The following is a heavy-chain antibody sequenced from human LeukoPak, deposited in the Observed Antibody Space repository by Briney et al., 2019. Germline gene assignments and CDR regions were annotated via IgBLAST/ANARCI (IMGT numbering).Heavy chain of an antibody. D-gene: IGHD6-13*01. V-gene: IGHV3-11*04. Sequence: GGSLRLSCAASGFTFSDYQMSWIRQAPGKGLEWVSYISSSGSTIYYADSVKGRFTISRDNAKNSLYLQMNSLRAEDTAVYYCASLRPRQQLVLDFWGQGTLVTVSS. J-gene: IGHJ4*02. CDR3: ASLRPRQQLVLDF. CDR2: ISSSGSTI. CDR1: GFTFSDYQ.